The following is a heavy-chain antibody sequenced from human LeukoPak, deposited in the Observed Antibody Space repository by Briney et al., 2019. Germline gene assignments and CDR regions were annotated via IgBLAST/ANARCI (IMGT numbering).Heavy chain of an antibody. Sequence: GGSLRLSCAASGFTFSSYGMHWVRQAPGKGLEWVAVISYDGRNKYYADSVKGRFTISRDNSKDTLYLQMNSLRAEDTAVYYCAKDRGTWIQLWFFDYWGQGTLVTVSS. CDR2: ISYDGRNK. CDR3: AKDRGTWIQLWFFDY. D-gene: IGHD5-18*01. V-gene: IGHV3-30*18. J-gene: IGHJ4*02. CDR1: GFTFSSYG.